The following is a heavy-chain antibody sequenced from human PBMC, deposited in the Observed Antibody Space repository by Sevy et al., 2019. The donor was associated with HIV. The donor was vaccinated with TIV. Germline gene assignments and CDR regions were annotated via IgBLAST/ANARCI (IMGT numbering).Heavy chain of an antibody. Sequence: GGSLRLSCAASGFIFDDYAMHWVRQAPGKGLEWVASISWNSHYINYADSVRGSFTISRDNANYSLYLHMSSLRAEDTAFYYCPVDKENRPAAIHFDYWGPGTLVTVSS. D-gene: IGHD2-2*01. CDR3: PVDKENRPAAIHFDY. CDR1: GFIFDDYA. V-gene: IGHV3-9*01. CDR2: ISWNSHYI. J-gene: IGHJ4*02.